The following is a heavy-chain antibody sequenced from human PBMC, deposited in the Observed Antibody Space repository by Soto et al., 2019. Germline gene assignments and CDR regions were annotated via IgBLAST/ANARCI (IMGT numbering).Heavy chain of an antibody. D-gene: IGHD2-2*02. J-gene: IGHJ6*02. Sequence: ASVKVSCKASGFTFTSSAVQWVRQARGQRLEWIGWIVVGSGNTNSAQKFQERVTITRDMSTSTAYMELSSLRSEDTAVYYCAAGLVGIVVAPAAILKSYYYYYGMDVWGQGTTVTFSS. V-gene: IGHV1-58*01. CDR1: GFTFTSSA. CDR2: IVVGSGNT. CDR3: AAGLVGIVVAPAAILKSYYYYYGMDV.